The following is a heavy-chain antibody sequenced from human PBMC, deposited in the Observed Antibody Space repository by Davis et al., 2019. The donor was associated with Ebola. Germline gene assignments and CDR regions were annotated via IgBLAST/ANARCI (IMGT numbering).Heavy chain of an antibody. D-gene: IGHD5-24*01. J-gene: IGHJ5*02. CDR1: GFTFSKYW. CDR3: ARGDGYNYWIS. V-gene: IGHV3-74*03. CDR2: INSDGSSS. Sequence: PGGSLRLSCAASGFTFSKYWMHWVRQTPGKGLMWVSRINSDGSSSTREYADSVKGRFTISRDTSKNMLYLQMNGLRVEDTAVYYCARGDGYNYWISWGQGTLVTVSS.